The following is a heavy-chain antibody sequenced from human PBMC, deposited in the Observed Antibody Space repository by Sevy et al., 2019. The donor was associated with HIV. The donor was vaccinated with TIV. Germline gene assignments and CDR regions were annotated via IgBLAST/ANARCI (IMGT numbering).Heavy chain of an antibody. Sequence: SLRLSCAASGFTFSTYAMHWVRQAPGKGLEWVAVISYDGSIKYSADSVKGRFTISRDNSKNTLYLQMNSLRPEDTAVYYCAGERTYYYDSSGSDYGYYGMDVWGQGATVTVSS. D-gene: IGHD3-22*01. J-gene: IGHJ6*02. CDR1: GFTFSTYA. CDR2: ISYDGSIK. V-gene: IGHV3-30*04. CDR3: AGERTYYYDSSGSDYGYYGMDV.